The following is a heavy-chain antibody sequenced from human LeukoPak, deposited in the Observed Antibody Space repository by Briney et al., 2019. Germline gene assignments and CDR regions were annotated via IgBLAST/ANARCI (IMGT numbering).Heavy chain of an antibody. J-gene: IGHJ4*02. CDR1: GYTFTSYD. V-gene: IGHV1-8*01. CDR3: ARDRGRDTAMSDY. CDR2: MNPNSGNT. D-gene: IGHD5-18*01. Sequence: ASVKVSCKASGYTFTSYDINWVRQATGQGLEWMGWMNPNSGNTGYAQKFQGRVTMTRDTSTSTVYMELSSLRSEDTAVYYCARDRGRDTAMSDYWGQGTLVTVSS.